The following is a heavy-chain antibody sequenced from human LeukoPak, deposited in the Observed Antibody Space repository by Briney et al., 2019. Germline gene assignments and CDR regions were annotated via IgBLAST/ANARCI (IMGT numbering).Heavy chain of an antibody. CDR3: ARARGGYSYGYYFDY. V-gene: IGHV4-30-4*01. J-gene: IGHJ4*02. D-gene: IGHD5-18*01. CDR2: IYYSGST. CDR1: GGSISSGDYY. Sequence: SETLSLTCTVSGGSISSGDYYWSWIRQPPGKGLEWIGYIYYSGSTYCNPSLKSRVTISVDTSKNQFSLKLSSVTAADTAVYYCARARGGYSYGYYFDYWGQGTLVTVSS.